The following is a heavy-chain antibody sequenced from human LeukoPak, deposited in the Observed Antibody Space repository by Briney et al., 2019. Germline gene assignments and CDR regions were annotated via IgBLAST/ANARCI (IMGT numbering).Heavy chain of an antibody. CDR1: GGSIRSYY. CDR3: ARTGSTVTMLYPFDH. CDR2: IYYSGST. D-gene: IGHD4-17*01. V-gene: IGHV4-59*01. Sequence: PSETLSLSCTVSGGSIRSYYWSWIRQPPGKGLEWIGYIYYSGSTNYNPSLKSRVSISVDTSKNQFSLKLSSVTAADTAVYYCARTGSTVTMLYPFDHWGQGTLVTVSS. J-gene: IGHJ4*02.